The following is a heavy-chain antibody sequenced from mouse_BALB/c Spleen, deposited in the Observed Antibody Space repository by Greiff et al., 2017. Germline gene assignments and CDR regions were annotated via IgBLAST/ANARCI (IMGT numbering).Heavy chain of an antibody. D-gene: IGHD1-1*02. CDR2: ISSGGSYT. CDR3: ATLWYYAMDY. CDR1: GFTFSSYA. Sequence: EVQLVESGGGLVKPGGSLKLSCAASGFTFSSYAMSWVRQSPEKRLEWVAEISSGGSYTYYPDTVTGRFTISRVNAKNTLYLEMSSLRSEDTAMYYCATLWYYAMDYWGQGTSVTVSS. J-gene: IGHJ4*01. V-gene: IGHV5-9-4*01.